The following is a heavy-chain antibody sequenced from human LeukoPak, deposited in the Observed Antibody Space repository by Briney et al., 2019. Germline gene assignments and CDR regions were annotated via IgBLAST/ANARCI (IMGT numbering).Heavy chain of an antibody. CDR2: MNPNSGNT. CDR3: ARVFGSGSYYNGGNWFDP. CDR1: GYTFTSYD. J-gene: IGHJ5*02. V-gene: IGHV1-8*01. Sequence: ASVKVSCKASGYTFTSYDINWVRQATGQGLEWMGWMNPNSGNTGYAQKFQGRVTMTRDTSISTAYMELSSLRSEDTAVYYCARVFGSGSYYNGGNWFDPWGQGTLVTVSS. D-gene: IGHD3-10*01.